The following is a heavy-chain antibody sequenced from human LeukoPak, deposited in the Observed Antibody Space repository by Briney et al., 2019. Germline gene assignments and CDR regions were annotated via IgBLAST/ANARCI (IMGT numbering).Heavy chain of an antibody. D-gene: IGHD4-17*01. Sequence: SETLSLTCTVSGDSINSLDLWSWVRQPPGKGLEWIGYIYHSGSTYYNPSLKSRVTISVDRSKNQFSLKLSSVTAADTAVYYCARDRYGDHTYFDYWGQGTLVTVSS. V-gene: IGHV4-30-2*01. CDR1: GDSINSLDL. J-gene: IGHJ4*02. CDR2: IYHSGST. CDR3: ARDRYGDHTYFDY.